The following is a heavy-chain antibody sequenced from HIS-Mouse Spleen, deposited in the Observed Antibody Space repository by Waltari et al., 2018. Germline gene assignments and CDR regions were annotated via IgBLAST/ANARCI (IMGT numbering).Heavy chain of an antibody. J-gene: IGHJ2*01. CDR3: AREIPYSSSWYDWYFDL. D-gene: IGHD6-13*01. V-gene: IGHV4-39*07. Sequence: QLQLQESGPGLVKPSETLSLTCTVSGGSISSSSYYWGWIRQPPGKGLEWIGSIYYRGSTDYNPSLKSRVTISVDTSKNQFSLKLSSVTAADTAVHYCAREIPYSSSWYDWYFDLWGRGTLVTVSS. CDR2: IYYRGST. CDR1: GGSISSSSYY.